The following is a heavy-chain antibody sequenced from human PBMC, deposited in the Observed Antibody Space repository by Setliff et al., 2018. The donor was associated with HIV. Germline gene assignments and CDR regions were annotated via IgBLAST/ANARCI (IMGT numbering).Heavy chain of an antibody. CDR2: IYYTGST. CDR3: ARRSLNSTPDAFGI. Sequence: SETLSLTCSVSGDSLSSGDSYWAWIRQPPGKGLEWFGNIYYTGSTFSNPSLKSRVTISGDTTRSQFSLKLDSVTAADTALYYCARRSLNSTPDAFGIWGQGTMVTISS. J-gene: IGHJ3*02. V-gene: IGHV4-39*01. D-gene: IGHD1-26*01. CDR1: GDSLSSGDSY.